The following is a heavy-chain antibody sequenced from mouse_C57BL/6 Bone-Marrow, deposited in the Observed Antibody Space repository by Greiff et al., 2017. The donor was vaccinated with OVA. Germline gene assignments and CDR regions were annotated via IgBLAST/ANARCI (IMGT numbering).Heavy chain of an antibody. CDR3: AREGIWSVYFDY. CDR1: GYTFTSYW. V-gene: IGHV1-69*01. D-gene: IGHD1-1*02. Sequence: QVQLQQPGAELVMPGASVKLSCKASGYTFTSYWMHWVKQRPGQGLEWIGEIDPSDSYPNYNQKFKGKSTLTFDKASSTADMQLSSLTSEDSAVYYCAREGIWSVYFDYWGQGTTLTVSS. CDR2: IDPSDSYP. J-gene: IGHJ2*01.